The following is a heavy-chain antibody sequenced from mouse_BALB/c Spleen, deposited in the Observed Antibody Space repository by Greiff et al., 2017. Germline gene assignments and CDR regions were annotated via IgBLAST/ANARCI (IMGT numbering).Heavy chain of an antibody. D-gene: IGHD1-1*01. CDR1: GYSFTSYW. V-gene: IGHV1-5*01. J-gene: IGHJ4*01. Sequence: VQLQQSGTVLARPGASVKMSCKASGYSFTSYWMHWVKQRPGQGLEWIGAIYPGNSDTSYNQKFKGKAKLTAVTSASTAYMELSSLTNEDSAVYYCTRGGITTVKMDYRGQGTSVTVSS. CDR3: TRGGITTVKMDY. CDR2: IYPGNSDT.